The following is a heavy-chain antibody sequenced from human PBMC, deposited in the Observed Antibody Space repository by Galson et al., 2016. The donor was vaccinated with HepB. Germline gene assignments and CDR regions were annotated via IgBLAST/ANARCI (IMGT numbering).Heavy chain of an antibody. D-gene: IGHD5-24*01. V-gene: IGHV1-69*13. CDR3: ARVRDGYNHYYYYGMDV. J-gene: IGHJ6*02. Sequence: SVKVSCKASGGTFTSNAISWVRQAPGQGLEWMGGIIPIFGTSNYAQKFQGRVTITADESTSTAYMELSSLRSEDTAVYYCARVRDGYNHYYYYGMDVWGQGTTVTVSS. CDR1: GGTFTSNA. CDR2: IIPIFGTS.